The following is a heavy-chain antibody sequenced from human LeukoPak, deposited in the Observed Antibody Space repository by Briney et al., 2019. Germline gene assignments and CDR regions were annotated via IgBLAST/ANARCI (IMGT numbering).Heavy chain of an antibody. Sequence: TVKVSCKASGCTFSSYAISWVRQAPGQGLEWMGGIIPIFGTANYAQKFQGRVTITADESTSTAYMELRSLRSDDTAVYYCARGPIIPAAADYYHMDVWGKGTTVTVSS. D-gene: IGHD2-2*01. J-gene: IGHJ6*03. CDR1: GCTFSSYA. CDR2: IIPIFGTA. CDR3: ARGPIIPAAADYYHMDV. V-gene: IGHV1-69*13.